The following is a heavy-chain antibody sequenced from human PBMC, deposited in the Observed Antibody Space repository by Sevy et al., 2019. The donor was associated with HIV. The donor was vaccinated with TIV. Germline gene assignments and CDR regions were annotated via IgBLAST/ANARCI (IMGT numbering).Heavy chain of an antibody. V-gene: IGHV4-59*02. D-gene: IGHD3-22*01. CDR2: IHHGGTT. Sequence: SETLSLTCTVSDGSVSGYFWSWIRQPPGRVLEWIGNIHHGGTTKYNPSLKSRLTISIDTSKNQFSLILTSATAADTAVYYCTRLDSSGHSDYWGQGTPVTVSS. J-gene: IGHJ4*02. CDR1: DGSVSGYF. CDR3: TRLDSSGHSDY.